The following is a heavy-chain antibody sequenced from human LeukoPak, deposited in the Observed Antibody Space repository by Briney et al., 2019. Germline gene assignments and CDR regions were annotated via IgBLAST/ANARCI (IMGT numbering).Heavy chain of an antibody. CDR1: EFTFSIYA. Sequence: GGSLRLSCAASEFTFSIYAMSWVRQAPGKGLERVSSITSAGENTFYTGSVKGRFTISRDNSRNTLYLQMNSLRAEDTAIYYCAKDRPNYYGSNGHYYRRDGDYWGQGTLVTVSS. D-gene: IGHD3-22*01. J-gene: IGHJ4*02. V-gene: IGHV3-23*01. CDR3: AKDRPNYYGSNGHYYRRDGDY. CDR2: ITSAGENT.